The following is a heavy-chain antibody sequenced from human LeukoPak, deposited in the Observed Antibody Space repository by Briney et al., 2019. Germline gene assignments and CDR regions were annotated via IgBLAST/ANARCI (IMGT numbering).Heavy chain of an antibody. CDR1: GFSLSIYD. CDR2: TSLSSSYI. Sequence: PGGSLRLSCAASGFSLSIYDMVWVRQAPGKGLEWIASTSLSSSYIGYADSVKGRFTISRDNGENSVYLQMNSLRAEDTAVYFCARERSYCSGVTCSLDLWGQGTLVTVSS. D-gene: IGHD2-15*01. V-gene: IGHV3-21*01. CDR3: ARERSYCSGVTCSLDL. J-gene: IGHJ5*02.